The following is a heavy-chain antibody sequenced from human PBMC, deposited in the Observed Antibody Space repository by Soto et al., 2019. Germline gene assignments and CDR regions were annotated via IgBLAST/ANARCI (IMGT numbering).Heavy chain of an antibody. D-gene: IGHD3-16*01. Sequence: QVQLVQSGAEVKKPGASVKVSCKASGYTFTSYGITWVRQAPGQGLAWLGWINGYNGNTNYAQKLQGRVTMTTDTSTSTAYMELRSLRSDDTAVYYCARMGDVPYSDYGMDVWGQGTTGTVSS. CDR2: INGYNGNT. CDR1: GYTFTSYG. CDR3: ARMGDVPYSDYGMDV. V-gene: IGHV1-18*01. J-gene: IGHJ6*02.